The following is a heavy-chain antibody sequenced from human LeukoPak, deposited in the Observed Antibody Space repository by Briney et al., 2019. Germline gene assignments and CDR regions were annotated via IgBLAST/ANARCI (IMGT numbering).Heavy chain of an antibody. J-gene: IGHJ6*02. CDR2: INPSGGST. V-gene: IGHV1-46*01. CDR1: GYTFTSYY. D-gene: IGHD1-1*01. Sequence: ASVKVSCKASGYTFTSYYMHWVRQAPGQGLEWVGIINPSGGSTSYAQKFQGRVTMTRDTSTSTVYMELSNLRSEDTAVYYCARDPALGNPGTYGMDVWGQGTTVTVSS. CDR3: ARDPALGNPGTYGMDV.